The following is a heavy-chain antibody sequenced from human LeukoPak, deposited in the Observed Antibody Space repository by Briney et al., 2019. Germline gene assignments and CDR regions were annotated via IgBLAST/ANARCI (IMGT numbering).Heavy chain of an antibody. CDR3: VKQWDHGGLADC. V-gene: IGHV3-30*18. D-gene: IGHD4-23*01. J-gene: IGHJ4*02. Sequence: GTSLRLSCAASGFTFRNFGMNWVRQAPSKGLEWVAIISNDGNNRHYGDSVKGRFTISRDNSENTLSLQMNSLRVEDTAVYYCVKQWDHGGLADCWGQGTLVTVSS. CDR2: ISNDGNNR. CDR1: GFTFRNFG.